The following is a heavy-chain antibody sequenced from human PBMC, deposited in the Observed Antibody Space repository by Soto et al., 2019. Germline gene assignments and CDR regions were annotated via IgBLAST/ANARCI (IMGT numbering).Heavy chain of an antibody. J-gene: IGHJ6*02. CDR1: GYTFTSYG. D-gene: IGHD3-9*01. CDR2: ISAYDGYT. V-gene: IGHV1-18*01. CDR3: ARGGYYDTSGSRNYHYYGMNV. Sequence: QVQLVQSGAEVKKPGASVKVSCKASGYTFTSYGINWVRQAPGQGLEWLGWISAYDGYTTYAQIPQXXGFMTPDTSTKXAXMXXRSLRSDDTATYFCARGGYYDTSGSRNYHYYGMNVWGQGTTVTVSS.